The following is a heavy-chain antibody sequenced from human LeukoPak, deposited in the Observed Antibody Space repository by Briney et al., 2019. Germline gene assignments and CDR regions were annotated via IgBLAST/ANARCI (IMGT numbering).Heavy chain of an antibody. D-gene: IGHD4-17*01. J-gene: IGHJ4*02. CDR1: GFTFSHYG. V-gene: IGHV3-30*02. CDR3: AKDYGDYSFFFDH. CDR2: IRYDGSIK. Sequence: GESLRLSCAPSGFTFSHYGMHWVRQAPGKGLEWVAFIRYDGSIKYHADSVKGRFTISRDNSKNTLYLQMNSLRDEDTAVYYCAKDYGDYSFFFDHWGQGTPVTVSS.